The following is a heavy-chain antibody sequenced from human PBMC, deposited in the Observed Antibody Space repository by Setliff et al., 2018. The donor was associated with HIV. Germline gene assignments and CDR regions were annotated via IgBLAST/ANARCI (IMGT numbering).Heavy chain of an antibody. Sequence: NPSETLSLTCNVSGGSISGHYWNWIRQPAGGGLEWIGRIYTSGSPNYNHSLKSRVTMSVDTSKNQLSLKLNSVTAADTAMYYCARGRWDMAAAGTTEYFQYWGQGTLVTVSS. CDR1: GGSISGHY. CDR2: IYTSGSP. J-gene: IGHJ1*01. CDR3: ARGRWDMAAAGTTEYFQY. D-gene: IGHD6-13*01. V-gene: IGHV4-4*07.